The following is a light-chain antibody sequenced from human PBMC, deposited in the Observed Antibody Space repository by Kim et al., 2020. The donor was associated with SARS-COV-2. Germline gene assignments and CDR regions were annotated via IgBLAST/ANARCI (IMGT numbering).Light chain of an antibody. CDR3: QSYDSSLNVWV. CDR2: DDT. V-gene: IGLV1-40*03. J-gene: IGLJ3*02. CDR1: TSNIETRFD. Sequence: QRVTISSTGRTSNIETRFDVHWYQQLPGTAPKLLIYDDTSRPSGVPDRFSGSKSGASASLAITGLQAEDEAFYYCQSYDSSLNVWVFGGGTKVTVL.